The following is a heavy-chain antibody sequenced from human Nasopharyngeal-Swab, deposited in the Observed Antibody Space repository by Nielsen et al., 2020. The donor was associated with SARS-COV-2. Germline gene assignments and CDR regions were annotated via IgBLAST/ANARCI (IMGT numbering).Heavy chain of an antibody. CDR1: GGSTMSSSYY. J-gene: IGHJ6*02. V-gene: IGHV4-39*01. CDR3: ARQTGMDV. Sequence: SETLSLTCTVSGGSTMSSSYYWGWIRQPPGKGLEWIGVIYYTGSAHYSPSLKSRVTISVDTSRNQFFLRVASATAEDTAVYYCARQTGMDVWGQGTSVTVSS. CDR2: IYYTGSA.